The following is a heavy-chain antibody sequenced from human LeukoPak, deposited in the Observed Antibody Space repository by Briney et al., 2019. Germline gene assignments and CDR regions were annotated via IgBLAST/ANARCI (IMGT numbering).Heavy chain of an antibody. J-gene: IGHJ4*02. Sequence: ASVKVSCKVSGYTLTELSIHWVRQAPGKGLEWLGGFDPEDGETIYAQKFQGRVTMTEDTSTDTAYMELSSLRSEDTAVYYCATGFGSGSYYNFDYWGQGTLVAVSS. CDR1: GYTLTELS. D-gene: IGHD3-10*01. V-gene: IGHV1-24*01. CDR3: ATGFGSGSYYNFDY. CDR2: FDPEDGET.